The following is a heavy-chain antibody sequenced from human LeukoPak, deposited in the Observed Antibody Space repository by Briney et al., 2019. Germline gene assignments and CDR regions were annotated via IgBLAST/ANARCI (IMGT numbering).Heavy chain of an antibody. CDR2: ISWDGGST. CDR1: GFTFGDYT. J-gene: IGHJ4*02. CDR3: AKDMRGSEGYSSSWYFDY. V-gene: IGHV3-43*01. D-gene: IGHD6-13*01. Sequence: GGSLRLSCAASGFTFGDYTMHWVRQAPGKGLEWVSLISWDGGSTYYADSVKGRFTISRDNSKNSLYLQMNSLRTEDTALYYCAKDMRGSEGYSSSWYFDYWGQGTLVTVSS.